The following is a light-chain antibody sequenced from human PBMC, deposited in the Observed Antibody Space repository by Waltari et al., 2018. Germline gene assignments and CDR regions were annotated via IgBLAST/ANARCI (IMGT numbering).Light chain of an antibody. V-gene: IGLV2-23*01. Sequence: QSALTQPASVSGSPGQSITISCTGSSNDLGTYNLVSWYQQHPGKAPKRMFYEGTGRPSGVSNRFSGSNSGNTASLTISGLQAEDEADYYCCSYAGSTTFLYVFGTGTKVTVL. J-gene: IGLJ1*01. CDR3: CSYAGSTTFLYV. CDR2: EGT. CDR1: SNDLGTYNL.